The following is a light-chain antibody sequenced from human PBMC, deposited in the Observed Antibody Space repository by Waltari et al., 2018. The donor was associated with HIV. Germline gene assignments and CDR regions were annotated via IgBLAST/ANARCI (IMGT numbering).Light chain of an antibody. CDR2: RNN. V-gene: IGLV1-47*01. CDR1: SSHIGSNY. Sequence: QSVLTQPPSASGTPGQRVPISCSGSSSHIGSNYVYWYQQLPGTAPKLLIYRNNQRPSGVPDRFSGSKSGTSASLAISGLRSEDEADYYCAAWDDSLSGLVFGGGTKLTVL. CDR3: AAWDDSLSGLV. J-gene: IGLJ2*01.